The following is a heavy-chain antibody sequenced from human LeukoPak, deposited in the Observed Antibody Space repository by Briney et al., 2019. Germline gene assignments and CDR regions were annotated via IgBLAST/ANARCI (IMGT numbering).Heavy chain of an antibody. CDR1: GGTFSSYA. CDR2: IIPIFGTA. J-gene: IGHJ4*02. CDR3: ARDSDIVATIPHFDY. V-gene: IGHV1-69*13. Sequence: VASVKVSCKASGGTFSSYAISWVRQAPGQGLEWMGWIIPIFGTANYAQKFQGRVTITADESTSTAYMELSSLRSEDTAVYSCARDSDIVATIPHFDYWGQGTLVTVSS. D-gene: IGHD5-12*01.